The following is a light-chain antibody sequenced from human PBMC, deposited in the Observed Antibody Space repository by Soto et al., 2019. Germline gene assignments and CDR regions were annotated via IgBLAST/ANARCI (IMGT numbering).Light chain of an antibody. CDR1: QSVSSSY. J-gene: IGKJ5*01. CDR3: QQYGSPVVT. Sequence: EIVLTQSPGTLSLSPGERATLSCRASQSVSSSYLAWYQQKPGQAPRLLICGASSRATGIPDRFSGSGSGTDFPLTISSLEPEGFAVYYCQQYGSPVVTFGQGTRLEIK. CDR2: GAS. V-gene: IGKV3-20*01.